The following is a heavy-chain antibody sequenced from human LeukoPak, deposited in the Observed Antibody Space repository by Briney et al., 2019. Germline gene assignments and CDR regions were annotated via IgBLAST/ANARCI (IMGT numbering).Heavy chain of an antibody. CDR2: ISYDGSNK. CDR3: ARWMEEEMATNDAFDI. V-gene: IGHV3-30*04. CDR1: GFTFSSDA. D-gene: IGHD5-24*01. Sequence: GGSLRLSCEASGFTFSSDAMHWVRQAPGKGLEWVAVISYDGSNKYYADSVKGRFTISRDNSKNTLYLQMNSLRAEDTAVYYCARWMEEEMATNDAFDIWGQGTMVTVSS. J-gene: IGHJ3*02.